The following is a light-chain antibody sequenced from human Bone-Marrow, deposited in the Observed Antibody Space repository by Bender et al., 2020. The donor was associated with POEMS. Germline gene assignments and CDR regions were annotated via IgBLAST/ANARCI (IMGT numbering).Light chain of an antibody. CDR1: KLGERY. CDR3: QAWDSTTGV. J-gene: IGLJ1*01. Sequence: FELTQPPSVSVSPGQTARITCSGDKLGERYVSWYQQRPGHSPVLVIYEDTKRPSGFPERFSGANSGHTATLTITGTQAVDEADYYCQAWDSTTGVFGPGTKVTVL. CDR2: EDT. V-gene: IGLV3-1*01.